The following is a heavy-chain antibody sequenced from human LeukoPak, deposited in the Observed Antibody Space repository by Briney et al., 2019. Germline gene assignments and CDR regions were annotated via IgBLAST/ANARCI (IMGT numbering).Heavy chain of an antibody. CDR1: GFTFSSYG. Sequence: GGSLRLSCAASGFTFSSYGMHWVRQAPGKGLEWVALISYDGSNKYYADSVKGRFTISRDNSKNTLYLQMNSLRAEDTAVYYCAKDLTRGITMVRGVIYGLDYWGQGTLVTVSS. CDR3: AKDLTRGITMVRGVIYGLDY. D-gene: IGHD3-10*01. J-gene: IGHJ4*02. CDR2: ISYDGSNK. V-gene: IGHV3-30*18.